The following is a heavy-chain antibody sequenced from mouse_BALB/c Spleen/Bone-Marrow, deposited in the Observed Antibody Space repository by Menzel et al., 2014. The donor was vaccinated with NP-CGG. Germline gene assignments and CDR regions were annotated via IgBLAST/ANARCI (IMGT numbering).Heavy chain of an antibody. CDR1: GYTFTSYW. Sequence: QVQLQQSGAELAKPGASVKMSCKASGYTFTSYWMHWVKQRPGQGLEWIGDINPSTGTTEYNQKFKDKATLTADKSSSTAYMQLSSLTSEDSAVYYCARQITTVDYAMDYWGQGTSVTVSS. CDR2: INPSTGTT. V-gene: IGHV1-7*01. D-gene: IGHD1-1*01. CDR3: ARQITTVDYAMDY. J-gene: IGHJ4*01.